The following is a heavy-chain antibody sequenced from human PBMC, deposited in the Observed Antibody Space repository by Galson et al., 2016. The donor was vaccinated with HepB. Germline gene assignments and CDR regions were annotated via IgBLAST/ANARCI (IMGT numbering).Heavy chain of an antibody. Sequence: SLRLSCAASGFTVSSHYMSWVRQAPGKGLEWVSIIYSGGQTYYADSVKGRFTISRDNAKNSLYLQMNSLRAEDTAVYYCARDHPNYYARDAFDIWGQGTMVTVSS. CDR1: GFTVSSHY. CDR2: IYSGGQT. J-gene: IGHJ3*02. V-gene: IGHV3-53*01. CDR3: ARDHPNYYARDAFDI. D-gene: IGHD3-10*01.